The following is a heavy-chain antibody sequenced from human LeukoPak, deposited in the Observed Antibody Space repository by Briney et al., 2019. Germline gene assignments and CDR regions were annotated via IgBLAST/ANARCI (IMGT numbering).Heavy chain of an antibody. D-gene: IGHD2/OR15-2a*01. CDR1: GFTFSGYA. CDR3: ERAEVLSLDF. V-gene: IGHV3-30*04. Sequence: PGGSLRLSCAASGFTFSGYAMRWGRQAPRKGLEWGAGISYDGTNKYYTDSVKGRFTISTDNSKNTLYLQMNSLRVEDTAVYYCERAEVLSLDFWGQGTLVTVSS. CDR2: ISYDGTNK. J-gene: IGHJ4*02.